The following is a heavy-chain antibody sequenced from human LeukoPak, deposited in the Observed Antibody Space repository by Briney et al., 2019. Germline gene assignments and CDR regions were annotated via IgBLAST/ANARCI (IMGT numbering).Heavy chain of an antibody. CDR1: GFTFGSYA. D-gene: IGHD3-3*01. CDR3: ARAYYDFWSGYYTGKYGMDV. Sequence: PGGSLRLSCAASGFTFGSYAMHWVRQAPGKGLEWVAVISYDGSNKYYADSVKGRFTISRDNSKNTLYLQMNSLRAEDTAVYYCARAYYDFWSGYYTGKYGMDVWGQGTTVTVSS. CDR2: ISYDGSNK. V-gene: IGHV3-30-3*01. J-gene: IGHJ6*02.